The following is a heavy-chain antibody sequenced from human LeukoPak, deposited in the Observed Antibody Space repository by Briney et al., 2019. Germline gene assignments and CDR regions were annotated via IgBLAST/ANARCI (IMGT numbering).Heavy chain of an antibody. CDR1: EFTFSSYS. CDR3: ARNYGDYGDY. J-gene: IGHJ4*02. CDR2: ITNSGNSK. Sequence: GGSLRLSCAASEFTFSSYSMSWVRQAPGKGLEWVSYITNSGNSKSYADSVKGRFTISRDNAKNSLYLQMNSLRAEDTAVYYCARNYGDYGDYWGQGTLVTVSS. V-gene: IGHV3-48*01. D-gene: IGHD4-17*01.